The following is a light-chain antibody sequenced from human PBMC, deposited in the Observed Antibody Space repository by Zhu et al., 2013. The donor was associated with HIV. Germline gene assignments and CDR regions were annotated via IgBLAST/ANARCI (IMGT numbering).Light chain of an antibody. Sequence: IQLTQSPSSLSASIGDSVTITCRASQGIRSNLAWYQQKPGQAPKLLIYAASTLHSGVPSRFAGRGSGTEFTLTITGLQPEDFATYYCHHVNDNPAFGPGTTVDFK. V-gene: IGKV1-9*01. CDR1: QGIRSN. CDR3: HHVNDNPA. J-gene: IGKJ3*01. CDR2: AAS.